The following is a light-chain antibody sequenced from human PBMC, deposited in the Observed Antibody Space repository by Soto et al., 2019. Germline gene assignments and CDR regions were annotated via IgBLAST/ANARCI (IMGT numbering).Light chain of an antibody. J-gene: IGKJ1*01. V-gene: IGKV3-11*01. CDR2: EAS. CDR1: QSVSIY. Sequence: EIVLTQSPATLSLSPGERSTLSFSSSQSVSIYLAWYQQKPGQAPRLLMYEASNRATGIPARFSGGGSGTDFTLTISSLEPEDFAVYYCQQRSDWPWTFGQGTKVDIK. CDR3: QQRSDWPWT.